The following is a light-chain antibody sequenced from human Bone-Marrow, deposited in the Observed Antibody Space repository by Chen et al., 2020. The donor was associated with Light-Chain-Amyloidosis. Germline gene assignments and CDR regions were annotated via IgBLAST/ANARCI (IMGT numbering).Light chain of an antibody. V-gene: IGLV2-14*01. CDR3: GSDAITNTLV. CDR2: EVT. J-gene: IGLJ1*01. CDR1: SSAAGGDNH. Sequence: QLALTQPASVSGSPGQSITISCTGTSSAAGGDNHVSWYQQHPDKAPQLMIYEVTNRPSWVPDRFSGSSADNTASLTISGLQTEDEADDFCGSDAITNTLVFGSGTRVTVL.